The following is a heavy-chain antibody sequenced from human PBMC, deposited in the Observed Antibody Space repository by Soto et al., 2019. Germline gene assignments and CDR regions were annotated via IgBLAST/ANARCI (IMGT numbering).Heavy chain of an antibody. CDR3: ARVRGTGYCSSTSCYALGWFDP. CDR2: IYYSGST. Sequence: QVQLQESGPGLVKPSQTLSLTCTVSGGSISSGGYYWSWIRQHPGKGLEWIGYIYYSGSTYYNPSLTSRVTISVDTSKNQFALKLSSVTAADTAVYYCARVRGTGYCSSTSCYALGWFDPWGQGTLVTVSS. J-gene: IGHJ5*02. D-gene: IGHD2-2*01. V-gene: IGHV4-31*03. CDR1: GGSISSGGYY.